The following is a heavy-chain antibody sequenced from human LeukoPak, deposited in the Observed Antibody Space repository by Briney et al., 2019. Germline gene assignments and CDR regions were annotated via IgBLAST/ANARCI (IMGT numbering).Heavy chain of an antibody. J-gene: IGHJ5*02. CDR2: INPNSGGT. V-gene: IGHV1-2*02. CDR1: GYTFTGYY. D-gene: IGHD5-12*01. CDR3: ARGPDIVATIRWFDP. Sequence: GASVKVSRNASGYTFTGYYMHWVRQAPGQGLEWMGWINPNSGGTNYAQKFQGRVTMTRDTSISTAYMELSRLRSDDTAVYYCARGPDIVATIRWFDPWGQGTLVTVSS.